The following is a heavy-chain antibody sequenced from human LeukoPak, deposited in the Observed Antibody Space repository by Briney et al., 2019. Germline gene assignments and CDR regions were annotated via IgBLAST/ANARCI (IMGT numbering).Heavy chain of an antibody. D-gene: IGHD3-9*01. CDR1: GVSISSYY. Sequence: MPSETLSLTCTVSGVSISSYYWSWLRQPPGKGLEWIGYIYYSGSTNYNPSLKSRITISVDTSNYQFSLKLSSGAAAETALYYCARRSALRYFDWYFDYWGQGTLVTVSS. CDR3: ARRSALRYFDWYFDY. V-gene: IGHV4-59*08. CDR2: IYYSGST. J-gene: IGHJ4*02.